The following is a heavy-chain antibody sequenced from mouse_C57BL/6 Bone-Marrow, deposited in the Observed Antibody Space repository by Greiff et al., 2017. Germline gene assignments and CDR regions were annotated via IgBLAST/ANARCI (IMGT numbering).Heavy chain of an antibody. CDR3: TRNYYGSSYWYFDV. V-gene: IGHV1-15*01. D-gene: IGHD1-1*01. J-gene: IGHJ1*03. CDR1: GYTFTDYE. CDR2: IDPETGGT. Sequence: QVQLQQSGAELVRPGASVTLSCKASGYTFTDYEMHWVKQTPVHGLEWIGAIDPETGGTAYNQKFKGKAILTADKSSSTAYMELRSLTSEDSAVYYCTRNYYGSSYWYFDVWGTGTTGTVSS.